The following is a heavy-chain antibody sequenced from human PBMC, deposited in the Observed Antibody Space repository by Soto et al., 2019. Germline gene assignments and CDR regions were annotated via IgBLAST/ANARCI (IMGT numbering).Heavy chain of an antibody. CDR1: GFTFSNYW. D-gene: IGHD4-17*01. CDR2: IKQDGSEK. V-gene: IGHV3-7*01. CDR3: ARDYGDYKHHFDY. Sequence: EVQLVESGGGLVQPGGSLRLSCAASGFTFSNYWMSWVRQAPGKGLEWVANIKQDGSEKYHVDSVKGRFTISRDNAKNSLYLQMNSLRAEDTAVYYCARDYGDYKHHFDYWGQGTLVTVSS. J-gene: IGHJ4*02.